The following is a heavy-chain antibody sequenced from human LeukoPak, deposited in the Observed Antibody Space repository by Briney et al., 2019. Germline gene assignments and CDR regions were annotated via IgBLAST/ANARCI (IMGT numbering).Heavy chain of an antibody. D-gene: IGHD6-6*01. V-gene: IGHV3-7*01. J-gene: IGHJ4*02. CDR1: GFKFDNYW. CDR2: IKQDGSVK. CDR3: ARMGYSSSSFDS. Sequence: PGGSLRLSCAASGFKFDNYWMSWVRQAPGKGLEWVANIKQDGSVKYYVDSVKGRFTISRDNARNSQYLQMNSLRPEDTAVYYCARMGYSSSSFDSWGQGTLVTVSS.